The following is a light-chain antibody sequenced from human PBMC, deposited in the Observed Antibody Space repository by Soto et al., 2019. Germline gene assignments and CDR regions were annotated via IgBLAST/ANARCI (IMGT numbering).Light chain of an antibody. J-gene: IGKJ1*01. CDR3: QQYGSSGT. V-gene: IGKV3-20*01. CDR1: QSISSN. CDR2: GAS. Sequence: LTQCPAPASASPGARATLSCRPSQSISSNLAWYQQKPGQAPRLLIYGASNRATGIPDRFSGSGSGTDFTLTISRLEPEDFAVYYCQQYGSSGTFGQGTKV.